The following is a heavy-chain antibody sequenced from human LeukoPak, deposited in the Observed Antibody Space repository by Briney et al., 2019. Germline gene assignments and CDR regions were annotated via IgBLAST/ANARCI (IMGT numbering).Heavy chain of an antibody. Sequence: GGSLRLSCAASGFTFSDYYMSWIRQAPGKGLEWVSYTVASSNYTNYADSVKGRFTISRDNAKNSLYLQMNSLRAEDTAVYYCARTYGSGLSGYGMEVGGQGTTVTVSS. D-gene: IGHD3-10*01. CDR1: GFTFSDYY. CDR3: ARTYGSGLSGYGMEV. CDR2: TVASSNYT. V-gene: IGHV3-11*06. J-gene: IGHJ6*02.